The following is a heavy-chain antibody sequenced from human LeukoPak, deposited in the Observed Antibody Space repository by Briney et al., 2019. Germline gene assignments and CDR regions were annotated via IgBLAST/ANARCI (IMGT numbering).Heavy chain of an antibody. Sequence: GGSLRLSCVVSGFTFSSYSMSRVRQAPGKGLEWVSSISASSNFISYADSVKGRFTISRDNAKKSLYLQMNSVRAEDTAVYYCARDPGYSSGWFDYWGQGALVTVSS. CDR3: ARDPGYSSGWFDY. V-gene: IGHV3-21*01. CDR2: ISASSNFI. D-gene: IGHD6-19*01. J-gene: IGHJ4*02. CDR1: GFTFSSYS.